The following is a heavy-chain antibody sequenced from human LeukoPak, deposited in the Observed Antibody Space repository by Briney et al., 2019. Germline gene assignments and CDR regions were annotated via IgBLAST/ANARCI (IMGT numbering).Heavy chain of an antibody. D-gene: IGHD3-16*01. CDR1: GFTFSSYW. CDR3: ARVSGGTLDGAFDI. Sequence: PGGSLRLSCAASGFTFSSYWMHWVRQAPGKGLVWVSRINSDGSSTSYADSVKGRFTISRDNSKNTLFLQMNSLRAEDTAVYYCARVSGGTLDGAFDIWGQGTMVTVSS. V-gene: IGHV3-74*01. J-gene: IGHJ3*02. CDR2: INSDGSST.